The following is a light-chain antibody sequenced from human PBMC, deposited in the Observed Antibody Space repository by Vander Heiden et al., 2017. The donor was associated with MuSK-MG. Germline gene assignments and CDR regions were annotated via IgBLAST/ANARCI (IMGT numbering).Light chain of an antibody. J-gene: IGLJ2*01. Sequence: QSALTPPASVSGSPGQSITISCTGTSSDLGGYNYVSWYQQHPGKAPKLMIYEVSNRPSGVSNRFSGSKSGNTASLTISGLQAEDEADYYCSSYTSSSTVVFGGGTKLTV. CDR3: SSYTSSSTVV. V-gene: IGLV2-14*01. CDR1: SSDLGGYNY. CDR2: EVS.